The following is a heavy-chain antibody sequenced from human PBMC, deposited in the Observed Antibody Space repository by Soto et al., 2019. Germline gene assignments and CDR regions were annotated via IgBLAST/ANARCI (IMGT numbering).Heavy chain of an antibody. Sequence: PGGSLRLACATSGFTFTVYVMSWVRQAPGKGLEWVAAISGGGGSTYYAASVKGRFTISRDNSMSTLSLQMNSLRAEDTAVYYCAKTXYYDSSGYYFEKYYFDYWGQGTLVTVSS. V-gene: IGHV3-23*01. D-gene: IGHD3-22*01. CDR3: AKTXYYDSSGYYFEKYYFDY. J-gene: IGHJ4*02. CDR1: GFTFTVYV. CDR2: ISGGGGST.